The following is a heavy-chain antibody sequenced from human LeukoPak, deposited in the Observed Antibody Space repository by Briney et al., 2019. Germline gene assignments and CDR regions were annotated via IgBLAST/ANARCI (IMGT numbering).Heavy chain of an antibody. CDR3: TTDPLSSVVTPGIFDY. CDR2: ISSSSSTI. J-gene: IGHJ4*02. CDR1: GFTFSSYS. D-gene: IGHD4-23*01. V-gene: IGHV3-48*01. Sequence: GGSLRLSCAASGFTFSSYSMNWVRQAPGKGLEWVSYISSSSSTIYYADSVKGRFTIPRDNAKNSLYLQMNSLKTEDTAVYYCTTDPLSSVVTPGIFDYWGQGTLVTVSS.